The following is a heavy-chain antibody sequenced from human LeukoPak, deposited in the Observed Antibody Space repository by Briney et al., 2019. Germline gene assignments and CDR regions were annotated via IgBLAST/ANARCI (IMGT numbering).Heavy chain of an antibody. Sequence: GGSLRLSCAASGFTFSSYAMHWVRQAPGKGLEWVTIISYDGTNKYYADSVKGRFTISRDNSKNTLYLQMNSLRAEDTAIYSCARPRLEYCSGGSCFDAFDIWGQGTMVTVSS. D-gene: IGHD2-15*01. V-gene: IGHV3-30*04. CDR1: GFTFSSYA. J-gene: IGHJ3*02. CDR2: ISYDGTNK. CDR3: ARPRLEYCSGGSCFDAFDI.